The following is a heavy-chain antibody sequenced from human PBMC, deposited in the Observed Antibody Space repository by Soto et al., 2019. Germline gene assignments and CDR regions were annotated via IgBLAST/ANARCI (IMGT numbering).Heavy chain of an antibody. Sequence: ASVKVSCKASGYSFTSYDINWVRQATGQGLEWMGWMNPNSGNTGYAQKFQGRVTMTRDTSESTAYMELNSLRAEDTAVYYCARGYGYYYDMDVWGQGTTVTVSS. J-gene: IGHJ6*02. CDR3: ARGYGYYYDMDV. CDR2: MNPNSGNT. V-gene: IGHV1-8*01. CDR1: GYSFTSYD. D-gene: IGHD4-17*01.